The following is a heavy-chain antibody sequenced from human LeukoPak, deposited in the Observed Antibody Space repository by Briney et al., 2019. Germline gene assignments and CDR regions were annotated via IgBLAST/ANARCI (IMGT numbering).Heavy chain of an antibody. D-gene: IGHD6-13*01. Sequence: GGSLRLSCAASGFTFSDYYMSWIRQAPGKGLEWVSYISSSSSYTNYADSVKGRFTISRDNAKNSLYLQMNSLRAEDTAVYYCAGDRGQYSSSWYPSYYFDYWGQGTLVTVSS. CDR2: ISSSSSYT. CDR3: AGDRGQYSSSWYPSYYFDY. CDR1: GFTFSDYY. J-gene: IGHJ4*02. V-gene: IGHV3-11*06.